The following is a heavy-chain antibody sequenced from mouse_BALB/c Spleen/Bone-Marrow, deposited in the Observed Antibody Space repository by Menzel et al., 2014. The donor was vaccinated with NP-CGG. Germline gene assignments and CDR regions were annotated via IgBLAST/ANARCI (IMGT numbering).Heavy chain of an antibody. CDR2: IAPGSGST. D-gene: IGHD2-14*01. J-gene: IGHJ2*01. Sequence: DLVKPGASVKLSCKASGYTFTSYWINWIKQRPGQGLEWIGRIAPGSGSTYYNEMFKGKAILTVDTSSSTAYIHLSSLSSEDSAVYFCAYYRYDVNYWGQGTTLTVSS. V-gene: IGHV1S41*01. CDR3: AYYRYDVNY. CDR1: GYTFTSYW.